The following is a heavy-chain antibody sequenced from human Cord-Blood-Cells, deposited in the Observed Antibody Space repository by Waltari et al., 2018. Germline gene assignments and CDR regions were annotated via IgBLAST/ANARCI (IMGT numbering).Heavy chain of an antibody. CDR1: GYTFTSYA. J-gene: IGHJ3*02. V-gene: IGHV1-3*01. CDR2: INAGNGNT. Sequence: VQLVQSGAEVKKPGASVKVSCQASGYTFTSYAMHWVRQAPGQRLEWMGWINAGNGNTKYSQKFQGRVTITRDTSASTAYMELSSLRSEDTAVYYCARMGSIAARPFAFDIWGQGTMVTVSS. CDR3: ARMGSIAARPFAFDI. D-gene: IGHD6-6*01.